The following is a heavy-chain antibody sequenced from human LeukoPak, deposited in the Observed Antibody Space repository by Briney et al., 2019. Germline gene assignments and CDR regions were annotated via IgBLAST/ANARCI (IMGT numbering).Heavy chain of an antibody. J-gene: IGHJ5*02. V-gene: IGHV3-53*01. D-gene: IGHD4-11*01. CDR3: ARVVTLNNWFDP. CDR1: GFTFSTYA. Sequence: GGSLRLSCVVSGFTFSTYAMSWVRQAPGKGLEWVSVIYSGGSTYYADSVKGRFTISRDNSKNTLYLQMNSLRAEDTAVYYCARVVTLNNWFDPWGQGTLVTVSS. CDR2: IYSGGST.